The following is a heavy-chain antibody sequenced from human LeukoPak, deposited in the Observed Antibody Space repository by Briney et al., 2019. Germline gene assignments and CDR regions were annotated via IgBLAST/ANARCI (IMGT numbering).Heavy chain of an antibody. CDR3: ASDVWFGRDAFDI. CDR1: GDSISTYY. V-gene: IGHV4-59*12. D-gene: IGHD3-10*01. CDR2: VYYSGST. Sequence: PSETLSLTCTVSGDSISTYYWSWIRQPPGKGLEWIGYVYYSGSTYYNPSLKSRVTISVDTSKNQFSLKLSSVTAADTAVYYCASDVWFGRDAFDIWGQGTMVTVSS. J-gene: IGHJ3*02.